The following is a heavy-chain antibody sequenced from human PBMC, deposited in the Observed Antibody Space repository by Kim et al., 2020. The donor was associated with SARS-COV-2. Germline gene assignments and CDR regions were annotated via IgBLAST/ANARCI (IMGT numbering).Heavy chain of an antibody. D-gene: IGHD2-21*01. Sequence: SETLSLTCSVSGDSISISGYYWSWIRQLPGKGLEWIGYIYYRGSSNNNPSLESRVSISVDTSKNQFSLRLTSVTAADTAVFYCARGLDWTPDSWRHGTL. CDR2: IYYRGSS. V-gene: IGHV4-31*03. CDR1: GDSISISGYY. CDR3: ARGLDWTPDS. J-gene: IGHJ5*01.